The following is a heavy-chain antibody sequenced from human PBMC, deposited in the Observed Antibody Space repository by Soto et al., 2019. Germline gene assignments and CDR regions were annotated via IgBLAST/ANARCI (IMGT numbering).Heavy chain of an antibody. D-gene: IGHD4-17*01. Sequence: QVRLVESGGGVVQPGRSLRLSCTASGFSFSSYAMYWFRQPSGKGLEWVAVISHDGINKHYADSVKGRVTVSRDNSNHSLVLQLNSLRGEDTAMYYCARDMFSSDYFVKWFEPWGQGTLVTVSS. CDR2: ISHDGINK. CDR1: GFSFSSYA. CDR3: ARDMFSSDYFVKWFEP. J-gene: IGHJ5*02. V-gene: IGHV3-30-3*01.